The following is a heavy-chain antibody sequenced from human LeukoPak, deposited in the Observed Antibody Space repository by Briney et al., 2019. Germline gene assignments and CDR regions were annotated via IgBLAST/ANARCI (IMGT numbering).Heavy chain of an antibody. Sequence: SVKASCKASGGTFTCYAISWVRQAPGQGLELMGRIIPIFGTANYAQKFQGRVTITTDESTSTAYMELSSLRSEDTAVYYCARAGGSYVAYDYWGQGTLVTVSS. V-gene: IGHV1-69*05. CDR2: IIPIFGTA. J-gene: IGHJ4*02. CDR1: GGTFTCYA. D-gene: IGHD1-26*01. CDR3: ARAGGSYVAYDY.